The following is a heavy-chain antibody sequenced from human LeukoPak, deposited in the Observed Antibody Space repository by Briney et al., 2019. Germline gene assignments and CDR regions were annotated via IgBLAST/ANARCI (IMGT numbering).Heavy chain of an antibody. Sequence: GGSLRLSCAASGFTFSSYAMTWVRQAPGKGLEWVSTISGSTGNTYYADSVKGRFTISRDISKNTLYLQMNNLRAEDTAVYYCAKVLSSSWSSFDYWGQGTLVTVSS. J-gene: IGHJ4*02. CDR2: ISGSTGNT. CDR3: AKVLSSSWSSFDY. D-gene: IGHD6-13*01. CDR1: GFTFSSYA. V-gene: IGHV3-23*01.